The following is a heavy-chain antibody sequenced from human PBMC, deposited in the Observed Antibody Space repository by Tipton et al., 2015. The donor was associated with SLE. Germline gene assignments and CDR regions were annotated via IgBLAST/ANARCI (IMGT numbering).Heavy chain of an antibody. CDR1: GYAFTNYG. CDR2: ISAYTGDT. CDR3: AERYDTFEI. J-gene: IGHJ3*02. Sequence: QLVQSGPEVKKPGASVKISCKASGYAFTNYGITWVRQAPGQGLEWMGWISAYTGDTNSAQRFQGRVTMTTDTSRTTAYMELRSLRSDDTAVYYCAERYDTFEIWGQGTMITVSS. V-gene: IGHV1-18*01. D-gene: IGHD1-1*01.